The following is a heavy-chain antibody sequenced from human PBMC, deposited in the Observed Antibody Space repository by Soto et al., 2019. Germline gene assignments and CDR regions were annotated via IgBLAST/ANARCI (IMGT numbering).Heavy chain of an antibody. J-gene: IGHJ6*02. CDR1: GFTFSSYA. Sequence: GCLRLSCAAAGFTFSSYAMSWVRQAPGKGLEWVSAISGSGGSTYYADSVKGRFTISRDNSKNTLYLQMNSLRAEDTAVYYCAKRGQQLVVYYYYYGMDVWREGITVPVS. CDR2: ISGSGGST. D-gene: IGHD6-13*01. V-gene: IGHV3-23*01. CDR3: AKRGQQLVVYYYYYGMDV.